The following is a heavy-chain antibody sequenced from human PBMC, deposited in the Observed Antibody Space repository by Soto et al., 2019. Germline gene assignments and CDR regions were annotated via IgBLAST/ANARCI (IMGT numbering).Heavy chain of an antibody. CDR3: ARDERYCTSGVCPYALDV. D-gene: IGHD2-8*01. J-gene: IGHJ6*02. CDR2: LIPTFGSP. V-gene: IGHV1-69*01. CDR1: GGTFSSYA. Sequence: QVQLVQSGAEVKKPGSSVKVSCKASGGTFSSYAISWVRQAPGQGLEWMGALIPTFGSPNYAQRFQGRVTITADEYTTTAFMELSSLRSEDTAVYYCARDERYCTSGVCPYALDVWGQGTTITVSS.